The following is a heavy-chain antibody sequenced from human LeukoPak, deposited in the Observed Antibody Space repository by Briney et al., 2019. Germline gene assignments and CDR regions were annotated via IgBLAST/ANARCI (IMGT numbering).Heavy chain of an antibody. CDR3: ARDPFTATVT. V-gene: IGHV4-34*01. J-gene: IGHJ4*02. CDR2: INPSGST. D-gene: IGHD4-17*01. CDR1: GGSFSGYY. Sequence: PSETLSLTCAVFGGSFSGYYWIWIRQPSGKGLEWIGEINPSGSTNYNPSLKSRVTISVDTSKNQFSLKLSSVTAADTAVYYCARDPFTATVTWGQGTLVTVSS.